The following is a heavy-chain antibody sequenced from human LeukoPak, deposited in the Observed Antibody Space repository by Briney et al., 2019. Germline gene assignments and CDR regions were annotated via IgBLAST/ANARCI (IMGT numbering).Heavy chain of an antibody. CDR2: IRYDGSNK. D-gene: IGHD3-10*01. J-gene: IGHJ4*02. V-gene: IGHV3-30*02. CDR3: AKDSKGFYGSGSYYPYYFDY. Sequence: GGSLRLSCAASGFTFSSYGMHWVRQAPGKGLEWVAFIRYDGSNKYYADSVKGRFTISRDNSKNMLYLQMNSLRAEDTAVYYCAKDSKGFYGSGSYYPYYFDYWGQGTLVTVSS. CDR1: GFTFSSYG.